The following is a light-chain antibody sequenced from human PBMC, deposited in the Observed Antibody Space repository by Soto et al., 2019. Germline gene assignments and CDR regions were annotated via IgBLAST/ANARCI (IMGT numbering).Light chain of an antibody. CDR2: GAS. CDR1: QSVSSSY. V-gene: IGKV3-20*01. CDR3: QQYGSSPLIP. J-gene: IGKJ5*01. Sequence: EIVLTQSPGTLSLSPGERATLSCRASQSVSSSYLAWYQQKPGQAPRLLIYGASSRATGIPDRFSGSGSGTDFTLTISRLEPKDFAVYYCQQYGSSPLIPFGQGTRLEIK.